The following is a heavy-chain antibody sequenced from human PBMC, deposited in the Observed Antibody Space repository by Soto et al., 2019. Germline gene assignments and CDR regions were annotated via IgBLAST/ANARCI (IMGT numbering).Heavy chain of an antibody. CDR2: MNPSSGNT. CDR1: GYTFTNYD. V-gene: IGHV1-8*01. Sequence: GASVKVSCKASGYTFTNYDINWVRQATGQGLEWMGWMNPSSGNTGYVQKFQGRVTMTRNTSTSTAYMELTSLTSDDTAVYYCARTRLCGGDCYSAYYFDFWGQGALVTSPQ. D-gene: IGHD2-21*02. CDR3: ARTRLCGGDCYSAYYFDF. J-gene: IGHJ4*02.